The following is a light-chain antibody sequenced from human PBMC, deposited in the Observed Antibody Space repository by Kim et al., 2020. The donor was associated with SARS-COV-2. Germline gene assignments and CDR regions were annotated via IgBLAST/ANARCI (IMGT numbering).Light chain of an antibody. CDR3: QQYNSYSLT. CDR2: DAS. CDR1: QSLSSW. J-gene: IGKJ4*01. Sequence: GDRVTITCRASQSLSSWLAWYQQKPGKAPKLLIYDASSLEGGVPSRFSGSGSGTEFTLTISSLQPDDFATYYCQQYNSYSLTFGGGTKVDIK. V-gene: IGKV1-5*01.